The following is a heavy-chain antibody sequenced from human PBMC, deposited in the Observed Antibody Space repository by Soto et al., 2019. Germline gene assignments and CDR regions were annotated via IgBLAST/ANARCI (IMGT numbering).Heavy chain of an antibody. J-gene: IGHJ6*02. V-gene: IGHV3-48*03. Sequence: PGAPLRLSRAASGFTFSSYEMNWVRQAPVKGLEWVSYIRSSGSTIYYADPVKGRWTISRDSAKKPLYLQINSRSAEDTALYYCERDHKGGYYYYGMDVWGQWPTVTVSS. CDR2: IRSSGSTI. CDR3: ERDHKGGYYYYGMDV. CDR1: GFTFSSYE.